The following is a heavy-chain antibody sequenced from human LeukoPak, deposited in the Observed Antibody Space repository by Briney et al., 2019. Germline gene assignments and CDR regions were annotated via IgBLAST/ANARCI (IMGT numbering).Heavy chain of an antibody. CDR2: ISAYNGNT. V-gene: IGHV1-18*01. J-gene: IGHJ5*02. CDR1: GYTFTSYG. Sequence: SVKVSCKASGYTFTSYGISWVRQAPGQGLGWMGWISAYNGNTNYAKKLQGRVTMTTDTSTSTAYMELRSLRSDDTAVYYCARGAPTVTSPFDPWGQGTLVTVSS. CDR3: ARGAPTVTSPFDP. D-gene: IGHD4-17*01.